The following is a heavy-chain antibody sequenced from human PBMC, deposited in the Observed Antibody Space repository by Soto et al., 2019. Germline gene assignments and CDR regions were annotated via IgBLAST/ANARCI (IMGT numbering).Heavy chain of an antibody. CDR1: GGSVRSSSYY. D-gene: IGHD6-13*01. Sequence: QLRLQESGPGLVKFSETLSLTCTVSGGSVRSSSYYWGWIRQPPGKGLGWIASIYYSGRTHNNPALKSRVTMSIDTYTNQFSLKMNSVTAADTAVYYCARHEGGAAADRPLDYWGQGTLVTVSS. J-gene: IGHJ4*02. V-gene: IGHV4-39*01. CDR3: ARHEGGAAADRPLDY. CDR2: IYYSGRT.